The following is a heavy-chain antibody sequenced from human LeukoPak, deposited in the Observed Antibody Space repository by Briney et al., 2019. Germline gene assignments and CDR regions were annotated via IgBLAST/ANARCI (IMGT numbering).Heavy chain of an antibody. J-gene: IGHJ4*02. CDR3: ARRKSSGYYDW. CDR2: IYYSGST. D-gene: IGHD3-22*01. CDR1: GGSISSGDYY. Sequence: SETLSLTCTVSGGSISSGDYYWSWIRQPPGKGLEWIGYIYYSGSTYYNPSLKSRVTISVDTSKNQFSLKLSSVTAADTAVYYCARRKSSGYYDWWGQGTLVTVSS. V-gene: IGHV4-30-4*08.